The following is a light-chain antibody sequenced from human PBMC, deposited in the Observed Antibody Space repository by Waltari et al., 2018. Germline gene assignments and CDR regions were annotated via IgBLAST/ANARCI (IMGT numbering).Light chain of an antibody. V-gene: IGLV3-9*01. Sequence: YEVTQSLSVSVALGQTAKLTCGGNNIGSKNVHWYQQKPGQAPVLVLYRGSNRPSGIPGRFSGSNSGNTATLTISGVQGGDEGDYYCQVWDASSASVVFGGGSQLTVL. J-gene: IGLJ2*01. CDR1: NIGSKN. CDR2: RGS. CDR3: QVWDASSASVV.